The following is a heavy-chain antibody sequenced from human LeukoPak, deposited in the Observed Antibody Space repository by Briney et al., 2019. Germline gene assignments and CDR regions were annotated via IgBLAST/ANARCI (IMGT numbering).Heavy chain of an antibody. CDR1: GFTFDDYA. CDR2: ISWYSGNI. CDR3: AKARDSSGYPLGYFFDY. D-gene: IGHD3-22*01. Sequence: GGSLRLSCAASGFTFDDYAMHWVRQAPGKGLEWVSVISWYSGNIGYADSVKGRFTISRDNAKNCLYLKMNSLGAEDRALYYCAKARDSSGYPLGYFFDYWGQGTLVTVSS. V-gene: IGHV3-9*01. J-gene: IGHJ4*02.